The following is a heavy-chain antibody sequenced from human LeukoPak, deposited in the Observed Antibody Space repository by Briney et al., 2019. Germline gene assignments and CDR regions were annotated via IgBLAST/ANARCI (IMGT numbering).Heavy chain of an antibody. CDR2: ISWNSGSI. CDR1: GFIFDDYG. Sequence: PGGSLRLSCVASGFIFDDYGMHWVRQAPGKGLEWVAGISWNSGSIGYADSVKGRFTIYRDNTKNSLYLETNSLRAEDTALYYCAKDGSSTGHYYYGMDVWGQGTTVTVSS. J-gene: IGHJ6*02. CDR3: AKDGSSTGHYYYGMDV. D-gene: IGHD2-2*01. V-gene: IGHV3-9*01.